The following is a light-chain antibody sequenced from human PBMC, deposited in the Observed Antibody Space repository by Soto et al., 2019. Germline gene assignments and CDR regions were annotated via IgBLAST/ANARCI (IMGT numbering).Light chain of an antibody. CDR2: DAS. J-gene: IGKJ4*01. Sequence: VYTHSPPPLSMSPGERYALSFRASQSISTYLAWYQHKPGQAPRLLIYDASNRAAGVPARFSGGGSGTDFTLTISSLEPEDFAVYYCQQRDNWPVTFGGGTKVDIK. CDR3: QQRDNWPVT. V-gene: IGKV3-11*01. CDR1: QSISTY.